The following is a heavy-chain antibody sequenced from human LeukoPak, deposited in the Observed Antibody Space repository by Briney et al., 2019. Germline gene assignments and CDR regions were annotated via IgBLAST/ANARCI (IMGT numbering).Heavy chain of an antibody. V-gene: IGHV4-59*01. D-gene: IGHD3-10*01. CDR3: AREGHYYASGSGAFDI. Sequence: SETLSLTCTVSGGSISSYYWSWIRQPPGKGLEWIGYIYYSGSTNYNPSLKSRVTMSVDASKNQFSLKLTSVTTADTAVYYCAREGHYYASGSGAFDIWGQGTAITVSS. J-gene: IGHJ3*02. CDR2: IYYSGST. CDR1: GGSISSYY.